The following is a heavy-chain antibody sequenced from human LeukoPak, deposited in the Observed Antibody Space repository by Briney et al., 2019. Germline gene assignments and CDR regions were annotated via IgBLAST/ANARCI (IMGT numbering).Heavy chain of an antibody. V-gene: IGHV1-8*01. Sequence: ASVKVSXKASGYTFTSLDINWVRQAPGQGLEWMGWMNPNWGYTGYAQEFQARVTMTRDTSIDTAYMELSSLRSDDTAVYYCARGITQGFDHWGQGTLVTVS. J-gene: IGHJ4*02. CDR2: MNPNWGYT. D-gene: IGHD1-20*01. CDR1: GYTFTSLD. CDR3: ARGITQGFDH.